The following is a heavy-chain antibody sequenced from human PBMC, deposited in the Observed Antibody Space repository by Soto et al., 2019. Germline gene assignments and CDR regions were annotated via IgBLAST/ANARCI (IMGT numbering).Heavy chain of an antibody. CDR1: GGSISGYY. D-gene: IGHD6-19*01. CDR2: IFYSGVT. Sequence: QLQLQESGPGLVKPSETLSLTCTVSGGSISGYYWTWIRQPPGKGLEWIGYIFYSGVTNYNPSLKSRVTLSVDTSKNQFSLKLRSVTAADTAVYYCARVGSSGWSPDYWGWGTLVTVSS. V-gene: IGHV4-59*01. J-gene: IGHJ4*02. CDR3: ARVGSSGWSPDY.